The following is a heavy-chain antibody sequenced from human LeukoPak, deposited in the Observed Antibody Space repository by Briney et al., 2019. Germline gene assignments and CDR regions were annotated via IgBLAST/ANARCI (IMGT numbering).Heavy chain of an antibody. Sequence: PGGSLRLSCAASEFTLRTYWMSWVRQAPGKGLEWVANIKQDGSEKYYVDSVKGRFTISRDNAKNSLYLQMSSLRAEDTAVYYCASQVYYYDSSGYQGYFDYWGQGTLVTVSS. D-gene: IGHD3-22*01. CDR1: EFTLRTYW. J-gene: IGHJ4*02. CDR3: ASQVYYYDSSGYQGYFDY. CDR2: IKQDGSEK. V-gene: IGHV3-7*01.